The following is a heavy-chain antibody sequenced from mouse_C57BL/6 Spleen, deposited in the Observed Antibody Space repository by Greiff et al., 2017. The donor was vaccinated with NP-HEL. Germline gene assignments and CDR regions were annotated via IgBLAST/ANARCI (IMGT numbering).Heavy chain of an antibody. D-gene: IGHD2-3*01. CDR1: GFTFSSYA. J-gene: IGHJ2*01. V-gene: IGHV5-9-1*02. CDR3: TRGRDDGYSLDY. Sequence: EVHLVESGEGLVKPGGSLKLSCAASGFTFSSYAMSWVRQTPEKRLEWVAYISSGGDYIYYADTVKGRFTISRDNARNTLYLQMSSLKSEDTAMYYCTRGRDDGYSLDYWGQGTTLTVSS. CDR2: ISSGGDYI.